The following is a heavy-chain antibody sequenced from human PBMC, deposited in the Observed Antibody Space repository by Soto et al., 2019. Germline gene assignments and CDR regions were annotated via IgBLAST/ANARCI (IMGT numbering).Heavy chain of an antibody. D-gene: IGHD1-7*01. Sequence: SVKVSCKASGGTFSSYTISWVRQAPGQGLEWMGRIIPILGIANYAQKFQGRVTMTRNTSISTAYMELSSLRSEDTAVYYCASSFTGTTSDYYYYGLDGPGQGTTVTVSS. CDR2: IIPILGIA. J-gene: IGHJ6*02. CDR1: GGTFSSYT. CDR3: ASSFTGTTSDYYYYGLDG. V-gene: IGHV1-69*02.